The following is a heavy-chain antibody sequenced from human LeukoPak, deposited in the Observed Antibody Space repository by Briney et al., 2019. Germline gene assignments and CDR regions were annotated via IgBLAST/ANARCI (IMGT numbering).Heavy chain of an antibody. J-gene: IGHJ6*03. CDR2: ISISGSYI. D-gene: IGHD1-1*01. V-gene: IGHV3-21*01. CDR3: ARLLGTTTGYYYMDV. CDR1: GFSFSSYR. Sequence: PGGSLRLSCAASGFSFSSYRMTWVRQAPGKALEWVSSISISGSYIDYADSLKGRFTISRSNAWNSLYLQVNSLRAEDTAVYFCARLLGTTTGYYYMDVWGKGITVTVSS.